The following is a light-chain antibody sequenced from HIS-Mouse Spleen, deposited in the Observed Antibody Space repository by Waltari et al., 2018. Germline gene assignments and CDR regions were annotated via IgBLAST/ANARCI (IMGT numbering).Light chain of an antibody. V-gene: IGKV2-30*02. Sequence: DVVMTQSPLSLPVTLGQPASISCRSSQSLVHSDGNTYLNWFQQRPGQSPRRLIYKVSNRDSGVPDRFSGSGSGTDFTLKISRVEAEDVGVYYCMQALQTPALTFGGGTKVEIK. CDR3: MQALQTPALT. CDR1: QSLVHSDGNTY. CDR2: KVS. J-gene: IGKJ4*01.